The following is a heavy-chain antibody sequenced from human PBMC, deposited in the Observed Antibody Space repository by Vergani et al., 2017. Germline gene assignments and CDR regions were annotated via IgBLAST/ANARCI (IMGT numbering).Heavy chain of an antibody. D-gene: IGHD1-1*01. CDR3: ARAVENEDL. V-gene: IGHV3-21*01. J-gene: IGHJ2*01. Sequence: EVQLVESGGGLVKPGGSLRLSCAASGFTYSSYSMNWVRQAPGKGLEWVSSIISSSSYIYYADSVKGRFTISRDNAKNSLYLQMNSLRAEDTAVYYCARAVENEDLWGRGTLVTVTS. CDR1: GFTYSSYS. CDR2: IISSSSYI.